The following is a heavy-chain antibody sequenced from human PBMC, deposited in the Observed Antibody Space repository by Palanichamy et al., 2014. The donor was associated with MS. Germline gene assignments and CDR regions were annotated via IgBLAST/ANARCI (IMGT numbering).Heavy chain of an antibody. Sequence: EVQLVEVWGRAWSSLGGPVRLSCAASGFTFSSFWMSWVRQAPGKGLEWVANIKQDGSEKHYVDSVKGRFTISRDNAKNSLYLQMNSLRAEDTAVYYCLKAMAGGWGQGTLVTVSS. CDR3: LKAMAGG. D-gene: IGHD5-24*01. J-gene: IGHJ1*01. CDR2: IKQDGSEK. CDR1: GFTFSSFW. V-gene: IGHV3-7*01.